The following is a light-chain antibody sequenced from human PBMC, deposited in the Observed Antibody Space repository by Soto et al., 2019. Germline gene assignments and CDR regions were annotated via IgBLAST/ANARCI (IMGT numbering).Light chain of an antibody. J-gene: IGKJ2*01. CDR2: GAT. CDR1: QSVSSSY. V-gene: IGKV3-20*01. CDR3: QQYGSSPYS. Sequence: EIVLTQSPGTLSLSPGERATLSCRASQSVSSSYLAWYQQTPGHAPRLLIYGATSRATGIPDRFSGSGSGTDFTLTISILEPEDFAVYYCQQYGSSPYSFGQGTKLEIK.